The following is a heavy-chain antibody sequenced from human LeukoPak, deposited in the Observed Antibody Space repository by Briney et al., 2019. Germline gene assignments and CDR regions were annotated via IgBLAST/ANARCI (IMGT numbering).Heavy chain of an antibody. CDR3: ARHLYTYYYDSSGYNHAFDI. V-gene: IGHV5-51*01. CDR2: IYPGDSDT. Sequence: AESLQISCKGSGYSFTSYWIGWVCQMPGKGLEWMGIIYPGDSDTRYSPSFQGQVTISADKSISTAYLQWSSLKASDTAMYYCARHLYTYYYDSSGYNHAFDIWGQGTMVTVSS. CDR1: GYSFTSYW. D-gene: IGHD3-22*01. J-gene: IGHJ3*02.